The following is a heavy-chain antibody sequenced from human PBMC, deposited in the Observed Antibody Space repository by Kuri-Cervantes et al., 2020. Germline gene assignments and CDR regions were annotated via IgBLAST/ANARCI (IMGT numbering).Heavy chain of an antibody. D-gene: IGHD2/OR15-2a*01. V-gene: IGHV1-2*02. Sequence: GGSLRLSCKASGYTFTGYYMHWVRQAPGQGLEWMGWINPNSGGTNYAQKFQGRVTMTRDTSISTAYMELSRLRSDDTAVYYCARDFAPLSYYYYGMDDWGQGTTVTVSS. CDR1: GYTFTGYY. CDR3: ARDFAPLSYYYYGMDD. CDR2: INPNSGGT. J-gene: IGHJ6*02.